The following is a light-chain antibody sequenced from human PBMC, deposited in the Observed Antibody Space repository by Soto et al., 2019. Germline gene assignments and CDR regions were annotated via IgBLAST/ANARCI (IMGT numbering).Light chain of an antibody. CDR2: GAS. CDR3: QQDNNWPLT. CDR1: HRVSSY. J-gene: IGKJ4*01. Sequence: EILMTQSPATLSVSPGESATLSCRASHRVSSYLAWYQQKPGQAPRLLIYGASTRATGIPARFIGSGSGTVFTLPISSLQSEDFAVYFCQQDNNWPLTFGGGTKVEIK. V-gene: IGKV3-15*01.